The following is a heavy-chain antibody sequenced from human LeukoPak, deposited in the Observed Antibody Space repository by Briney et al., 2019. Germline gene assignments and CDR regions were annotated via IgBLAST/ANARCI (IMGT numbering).Heavy chain of an antibody. Sequence: SETLSLTCAVYGGSFSGYYWSWIRQPPGKGLEWIGEINHSGSTNYNPSLKSRVTISVDTSKNQFSLKLSSVTAADTAVYYCXXXXXXGDYTVLHIYFDNWGQGTLVTVSS. D-gene: IGHD2-21*02. V-gene: IGHV4-34*01. CDR1: GGSFSGYY. CDR3: XXXXXXGDYTVLHIYFDN. J-gene: IGHJ4*02. CDR2: INHSGST.